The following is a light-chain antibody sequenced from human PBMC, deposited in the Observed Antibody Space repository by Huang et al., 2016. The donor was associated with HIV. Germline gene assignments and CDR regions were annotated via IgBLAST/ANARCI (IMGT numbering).Light chain of an antibody. CDR3: QQYGSSPQT. V-gene: IGKV3-20*01. J-gene: IGKJ1*01. CDR1: QSVSNNY. Sequence: ETVLTQSPGTLFLSPGERATLSCRASQSVSNNYLAWSRQKPGQAPRLRIYGASSRATGGPDRFSGSGCGTDFTLTISRLEPEDFAMFYCQQYGSSPQTFGQGTKVEIK. CDR2: GAS.